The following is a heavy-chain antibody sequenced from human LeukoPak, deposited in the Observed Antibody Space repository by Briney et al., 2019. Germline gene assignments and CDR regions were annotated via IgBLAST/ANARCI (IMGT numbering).Heavy chain of an antibody. CDR2: INPNSGGT. J-gene: IGHJ4*02. Sequence: ASVKVSCTASGYTFTGYYIHWVRQAPGQGLEWMGRINPNSGGTDYAQKFQGRVTMTRDTSINTAYMGLSRLRSDDTAVYYCARDRAMDYWGQGTLVTVSS. V-gene: IGHV1-2*06. CDR1: GYTFTGYY. CDR3: ARDRAMDY.